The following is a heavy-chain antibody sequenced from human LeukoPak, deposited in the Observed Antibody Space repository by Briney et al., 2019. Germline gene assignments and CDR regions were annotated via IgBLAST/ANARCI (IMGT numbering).Heavy chain of an antibody. J-gene: IGHJ4*02. Sequence: PSETLCLTCTVSGDSISSYDWSWIRQPPGKGLEWIGYIYYSGSTNYNPSLKSRVTISVDTSKNQFSLKLSSVTAADTAVYYCARQGPDAFFDYWGQGTLVTVSS. CDR1: GDSISSYD. CDR3: ARQGPDAFFDY. CDR2: IYYSGST. V-gene: IGHV4-59*08.